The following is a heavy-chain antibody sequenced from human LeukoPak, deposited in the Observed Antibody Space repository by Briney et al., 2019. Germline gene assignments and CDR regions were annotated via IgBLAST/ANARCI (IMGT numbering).Heavy chain of an antibody. CDR2: ISAYNGNT. J-gene: IGHJ4*02. Sequence: ASVKVSCKASGYTFTSYGISLVRQAPGQGLEWMGWISAYNGNTNYAQKLQGRVTMTTDTSTSTACMELRSLRSDDTAVYYCARASLENAYGGNVSWGQGTPCTVSS. CDR3: ARASLENAYGGNVS. CDR1: GYTFTSYG. V-gene: IGHV1-18*01. D-gene: IGHD4-23*01.